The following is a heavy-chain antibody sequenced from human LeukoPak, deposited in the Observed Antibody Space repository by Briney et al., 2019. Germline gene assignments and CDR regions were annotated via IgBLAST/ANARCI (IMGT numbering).Heavy chain of an antibody. CDR3: ARDGPLTLRYFDWLAYYYYGMDV. Sequence: AGSLRLSCAASGFTFSSYSMNWVRQAPGKGLEWVSSISSSSSYIYYADSVKGRFTTSRDNAKNSLYLQMNSLRAEDTAVYYCARDGPLTLRYFDWLAYYYYGMDVWGQGTTVTVSS. V-gene: IGHV3-21*01. CDR1: GFTFSSYS. CDR2: ISSSSSYI. J-gene: IGHJ6*02. D-gene: IGHD3-9*01.